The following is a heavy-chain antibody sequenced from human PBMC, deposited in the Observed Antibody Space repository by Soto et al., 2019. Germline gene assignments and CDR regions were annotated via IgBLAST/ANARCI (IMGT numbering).Heavy chain of an antibody. Sequence: ASVKVSCKASGYTFTSYAMHWVRQAPGQRLEWMGWINAGNGNTKYSQKIQGRVTITRDTSASTAYMELSSLRSEDTAVYYCARGLNGYLYYFDYWGQGTLVTVAS. CDR1: GYTFTSYA. CDR2: INAGNGNT. J-gene: IGHJ4*02. D-gene: IGHD5-18*01. CDR3: ARGLNGYLYYFDY. V-gene: IGHV1-3*01.